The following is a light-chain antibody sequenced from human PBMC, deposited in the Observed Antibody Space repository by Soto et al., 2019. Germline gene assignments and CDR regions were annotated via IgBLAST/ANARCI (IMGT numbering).Light chain of an antibody. CDR2: EVS. CDR3: SSYAGSNNWV. CDR1: SSDVGGYKY. J-gene: IGLJ3*02. V-gene: IGLV2-8*01. Sequence: QSVLTQPPSASGSPGQSVTISCTGTSSDVGGYKYVSWYQQHPGKAPKLMIYEVSKRPSGVPDRFSGSKSGNTASLTVSGLQAEDEAYYYCSSYAGSNNWVFGGGTKLTVL.